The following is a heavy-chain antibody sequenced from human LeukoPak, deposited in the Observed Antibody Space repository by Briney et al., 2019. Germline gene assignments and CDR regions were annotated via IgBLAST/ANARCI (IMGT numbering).Heavy chain of an antibody. CDR2: LNPYSGIT. Sequence: ASVKVSCKASGYTFTGYYMHWVRQAPGQGLEWVGWLNPYSGITNLAQKFQDRLTMTRDTSISTAYMELSSLRSDDTAIYYCARDRGDGYNYFMEVWGKGTTVTVSS. V-gene: IGHV1-2*02. CDR3: ARDRGDGYNYFMEV. CDR1: GYTFTGYY. J-gene: IGHJ6*03. D-gene: IGHD5-24*01.